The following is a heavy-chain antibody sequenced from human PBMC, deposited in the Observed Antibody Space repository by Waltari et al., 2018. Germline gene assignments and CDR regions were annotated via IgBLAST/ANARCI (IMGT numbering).Heavy chain of an antibody. CDR3: VRETSVRYHGMNYYYMDV. V-gene: IGHV1-18*01. D-gene: IGHD1-26*01. CDR1: GYTFINHD. J-gene: IGHJ6*03. CDR2: VSAYNPST. Sequence: QVQLVQSGAEVKKPGASVKVSCKAPGYTFINHDISWVREAPGQGLEWMGRVSAYNPSTNYVHKFQDRVTLTTDTSTTTAYMELRSLRSDDTAVYYCVRETSVRYHGMNYYYMDVWGKGTTVTVSS.